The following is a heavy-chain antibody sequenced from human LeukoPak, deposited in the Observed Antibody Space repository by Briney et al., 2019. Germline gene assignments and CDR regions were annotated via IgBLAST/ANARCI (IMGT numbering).Heavy chain of an antibody. J-gene: IGHJ3*02. D-gene: IGHD3-22*01. CDR3: ARVGRVYFYDNSGFAHAFDI. CDR2: IYYSGGT. V-gene: IGHV4-39*07. Sequence: SETLSLTCTVSGGSISSSSYYWGWIRQPPGKGLEWIGNIYYSGGTYPNPALKSRVTISVDTSTNQFSLKLSSVTAADTALYYCARVGRVYFYDNSGFAHAFDIWGQGTKVTVSS. CDR1: GGSISSSSYY.